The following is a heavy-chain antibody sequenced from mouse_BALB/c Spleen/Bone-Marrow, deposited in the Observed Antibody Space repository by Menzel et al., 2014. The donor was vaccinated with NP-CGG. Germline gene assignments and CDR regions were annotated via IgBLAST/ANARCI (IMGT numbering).Heavy chain of an antibody. V-gene: IGHV1-80*01. J-gene: IGHJ2*01. Sequence: QVQLQQSGAELVRPGSSVKISCKASGCVFSSCWMIWVRQRPGQGLEWIGQIYPGDGDTNYNGKFKGKATLTADKSSSTAYMQLSSLTSEDSAVYFCARSGYGSNYDYWGQGTTLTVSS. CDR2: IYPGDGDT. CDR3: ARSGYGSNYDY. D-gene: IGHD1-1*01. CDR1: GCVFSSCW.